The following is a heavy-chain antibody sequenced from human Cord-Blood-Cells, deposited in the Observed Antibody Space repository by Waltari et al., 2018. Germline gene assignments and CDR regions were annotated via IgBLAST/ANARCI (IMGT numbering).Heavy chain of an antibody. Sequence: QLQLQESGPGLVKPSETLSPTCTVSGGSISSRSYYWAWIRQPPGKGLEWIGSIYYSGSTYYNPSLKSRVTISVDTSKNQFSLKLSSVTAADTAVYYCARDRTGDDAFDIWGQGTMVTVSS. CDR1: GGSISSRSYY. CDR3: ARDRTGDDAFDI. V-gene: IGHV4-39*07. D-gene: IGHD7-27*01. J-gene: IGHJ3*02. CDR2: IYYSGST.